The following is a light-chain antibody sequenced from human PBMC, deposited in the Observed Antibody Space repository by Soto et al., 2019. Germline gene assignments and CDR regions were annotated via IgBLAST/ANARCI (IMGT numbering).Light chain of an antibody. CDR2: GAS. CDR1: QNIHNH. CDR3: QQRSNWPPIT. Sequence: EKLMSQSPATLSVSPGERVTLSCRASQNIHNHMSWFLQKPGQTPRLLIYGASTRATGIPARFSGSGSGTDFTLTISSLEPEDFAVYYCQQRSNWPPITFGQGTRLEIK. V-gene: IGKV3-11*01. J-gene: IGKJ5*01.